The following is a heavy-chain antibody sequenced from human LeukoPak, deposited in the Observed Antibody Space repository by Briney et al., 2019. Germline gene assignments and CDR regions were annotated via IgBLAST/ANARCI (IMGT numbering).Heavy chain of an antibody. CDR2: IYYTGST. V-gene: IGHV4-59*08. CDR1: GGSISSYY. J-gene: IGHJ4*02. D-gene: IGHD4-17*01. Sequence: SETLSLTCTVSGGSISSYYWSWIRQPPGKGPEWIGYIYYTGSTNYNPSLKSRLTISVDASKNQFSLNLSSVTATDTAVYYCASLSTVTQGYFDSWGQGTLVTVSS. CDR3: ASLSTVTQGYFDS.